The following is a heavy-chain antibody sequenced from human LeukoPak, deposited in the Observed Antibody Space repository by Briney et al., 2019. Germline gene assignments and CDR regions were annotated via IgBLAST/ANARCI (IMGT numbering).Heavy chain of an antibody. J-gene: IGHJ4*02. V-gene: IGHV3-74*01. CDR2: IKSDGSST. CDR3: ATNYYGSGPDH. CDR1: GFTFSSYW. D-gene: IGHD3-10*01. Sequence: GGSLRLSCAASGFTFSSYWMHWVRQAPGKGLVWVSRIKSDGSSTTYADSVKGRSTISRDNAKNTLYLQMNSLRAEDTAVYYCATNYYGSGPDHWGQGTLVTVSS.